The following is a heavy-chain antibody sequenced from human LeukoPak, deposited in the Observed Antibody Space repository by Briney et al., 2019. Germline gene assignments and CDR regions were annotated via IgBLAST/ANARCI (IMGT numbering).Heavy chain of an antibody. D-gene: IGHD1-26*01. CDR3: AKAFAFVGANFFDY. J-gene: IGHJ4*02. CDR2: IGDTT. Sequence: GGSLRLSCAASGFTFSIYAMSWVRQAPGKGLEWVSAIGDTTYYADSVEGRFTISRDNSKNTLYLQMNSLRAEEAAIYYCAKAFAFVGANFFDYWGQGTLVTVSS. CDR1: GFTFSIYA. V-gene: IGHV3-23*01.